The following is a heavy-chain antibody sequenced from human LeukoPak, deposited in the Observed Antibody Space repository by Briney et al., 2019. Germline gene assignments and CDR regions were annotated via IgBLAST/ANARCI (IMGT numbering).Heavy chain of an antibody. CDR2: MSYDGSNK. Sequence: PAGGSLRLSCAASGFTFSSYGMHWVRQAPGKGLEWVAVMSYDGSNKYYADSVKGRFTISRDNSNNTLYLQMNSLRAVATDAYYCAKDRGIAAAGPSYYFDYWGQGTLVTVSS. D-gene: IGHD6-13*01. CDR1: GFTFSSYG. CDR3: AKDRGIAAAGPSYYFDY. V-gene: IGHV3-30*18. J-gene: IGHJ4*02.